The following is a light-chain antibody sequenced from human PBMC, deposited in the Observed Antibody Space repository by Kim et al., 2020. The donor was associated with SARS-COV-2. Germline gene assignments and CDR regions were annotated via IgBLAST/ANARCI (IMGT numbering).Light chain of an antibody. Sequence: GQSHTISCTGTSSDVGGYNYVSWYQQHPGKAPKLMIYDVSNRPSGVSNRFSGSKSGNTASLTISGLQAEDEADYYCSSYTSSSTKVFGGGTQLTVL. J-gene: IGLJ2*01. CDR3: SSYTSSSTKV. CDR2: DVS. V-gene: IGLV2-14*03. CDR1: SSDVGGYNY.